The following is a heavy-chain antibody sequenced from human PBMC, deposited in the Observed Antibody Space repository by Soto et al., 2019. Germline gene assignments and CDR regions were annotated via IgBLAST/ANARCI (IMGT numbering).Heavy chain of an antibody. Sequence: SVKVSCKASGGTFSSYAISWVRQAPGQGLEWMGGIIPIFGTANYAQKFQGRVTITADKSTSTAYMELSSLRSEDTAVYYCASPGHYYDSSGYYCGRYAFDIWGQGTMVTVSS. J-gene: IGHJ3*02. V-gene: IGHV1-69*06. CDR2: IIPIFGTA. CDR3: ASPGHYYDSSGYYCGRYAFDI. D-gene: IGHD3-22*01. CDR1: GGTFSSYA.